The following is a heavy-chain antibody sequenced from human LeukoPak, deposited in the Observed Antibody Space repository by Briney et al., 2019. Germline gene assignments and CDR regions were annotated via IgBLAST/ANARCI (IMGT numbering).Heavy chain of an antibody. J-gene: IGHJ4*02. CDR2: INPSGGST. D-gene: IGHD1-26*01. CDR1: GYTFTSYY. Sequence: ASVKVSCEASGYTFTSYYMHWVRQAPGQGLEGMGIINPSGGSTSYAQKFQGRVTMTRDTSTSTVYMELSSLRSEDTAVYYCARGFPGGEWELLIGFDYWGQGTLVTVSS. V-gene: IGHV1-46*01. CDR3: ARGFPGGEWELLIGFDY.